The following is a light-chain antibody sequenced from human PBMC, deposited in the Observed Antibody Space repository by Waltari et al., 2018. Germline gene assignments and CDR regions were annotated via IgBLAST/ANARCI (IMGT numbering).Light chain of an antibody. CDR1: QNINIW. Sequence: DIQMTQSPSTLSASVGDRVTITCRASQNINIWLAWYQQKPGKAPKALIHKTSTLEGGVPSRFSGSGSGTEFTLTISRLQPDDLATYYCQHYGSYPVTFGGGTKVEIK. CDR3: QHYGSYPVT. CDR2: KTS. J-gene: IGKJ4*01. V-gene: IGKV1-5*03.